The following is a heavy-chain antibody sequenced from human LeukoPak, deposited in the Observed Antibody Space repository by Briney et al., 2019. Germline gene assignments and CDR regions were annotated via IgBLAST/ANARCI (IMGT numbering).Heavy chain of an antibody. CDR3: ARIPDGYGDDDGDY. D-gene: IGHD4-17*01. CDR1: GGSISSGDYY. V-gene: IGHV4-30-4*01. Sequence: SQTLSLTCTVSGGSISSGDYYWSWIRQPPGKGLEWIGYIYYSGSTYYNPSLKSRVTISVDTSKNQFSLKLSSVTAADTAVYYCARIPDGYGDDDGDYWGQGTLVTVSS. CDR2: IYYSGST. J-gene: IGHJ4*02.